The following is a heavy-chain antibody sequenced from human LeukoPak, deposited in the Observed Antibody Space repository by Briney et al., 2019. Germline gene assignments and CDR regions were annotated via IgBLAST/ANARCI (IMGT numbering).Heavy chain of an antibody. V-gene: IGHV3-23*01. CDR1: GFTFSSYA. J-gene: IGHJ4*02. CDR3: ANPGHFIWFGENTIDY. Sequence: GGSLRLSCAASGFTFSSYAMSWVRQAPGKGLEWVSAISGSGGSTYYADSVKGRFTISRDNSKNTLYLQMNSLRAEDTAVYYCANPGHFIWFGENTIDYWGQGTLVTVSS. D-gene: IGHD3-10*01. CDR2: ISGSGGST.